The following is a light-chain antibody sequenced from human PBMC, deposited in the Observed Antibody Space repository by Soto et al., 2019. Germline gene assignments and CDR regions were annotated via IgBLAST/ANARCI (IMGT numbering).Light chain of an antibody. CDR3: QQSRVYT. J-gene: IGKJ2*01. V-gene: IGKV3-20*01. CDR2: GAS. CDR1: QSVSSSY. Sequence: EIVLTQSPGTLSLSPGERATLSCRASQSVSSSYLAWYQQKPGQAPRLLIYGASSRATGIPDRFSGSGSGTDFTLTISRLEPEDFAVYYCQQSRVYTFGQGTKLEIK.